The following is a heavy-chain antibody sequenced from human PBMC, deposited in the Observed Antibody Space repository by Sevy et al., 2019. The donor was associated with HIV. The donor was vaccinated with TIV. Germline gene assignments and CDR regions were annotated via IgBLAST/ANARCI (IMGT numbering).Heavy chain of an antibody. CDR3: AKDRQLMEAGTTYFDY. D-gene: IGHD1-7*01. V-gene: IGHV3-30*18. Sequence: GGSLRLSCAASGFTFSSYGMHWVRQAPGKGLEWVAVISYDGSNKYYADSVKGRFTISRDNSKKTLYLQMDSLRAEDTAVYYCAKDRQLMEAGTTYFDYWGQGTLVTVSS. CDR2: ISYDGSNK. CDR1: GFTFSSYG. J-gene: IGHJ4*02.